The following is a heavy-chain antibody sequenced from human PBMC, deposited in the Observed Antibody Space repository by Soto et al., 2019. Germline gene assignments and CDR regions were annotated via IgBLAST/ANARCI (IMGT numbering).Heavy chain of an antibody. D-gene: IGHD3-22*01. CDR2: IIPIFGTA. V-gene: IGHV1-69*06. Sequence: QVQLVQSGAEVKKPGSSVKVSCKASGGTFSSYAISWVRQAPGQGLEWMGGIIPIFGTANYAQKFQGRVTITADKSTSTAYMELSSLRSEDTAVYYCATDYYDSSGYSNDAFDIWGQGTMVTVSS. CDR1: GGTFSSYA. J-gene: IGHJ3*02. CDR3: ATDYYDSSGYSNDAFDI.